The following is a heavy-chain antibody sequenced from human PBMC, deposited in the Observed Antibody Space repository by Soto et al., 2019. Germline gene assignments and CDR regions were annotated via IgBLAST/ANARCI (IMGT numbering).Heavy chain of an antibody. D-gene: IGHD3-16*01. Sequence: QVQLLESGPGLVRPSETLSLTCNVSGASVSNNAYYWSWIRQSPGKGLEWIAFVYHTGNTNYSPSLRSRVTISLDTSKNQVSLKVRSVTAADTAVYYCATVDLRLGELLDAFAVWGQGTKVAVSS. V-gene: IGHV4-61*08. J-gene: IGHJ3*01. CDR2: VYHTGNT. CDR1: GASVSNNAYY. CDR3: ATVDLRLGELLDAFAV.